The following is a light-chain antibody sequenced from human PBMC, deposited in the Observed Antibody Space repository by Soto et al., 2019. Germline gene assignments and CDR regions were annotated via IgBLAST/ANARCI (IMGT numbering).Light chain of an antibody. Sequence: EIVLTQSPGTLSMSPGERATLSCRASQSVSSTYLAWYQQKPGQAPRLLIYDASNRATGIPARFSGSGSGTDFTLTISSLEPEDFAVYYCQQCDRSPWTFGQGTKVDIK. CDR2: DAS. V-gene: IGKV3-20*01. CDR1: QSVSSTY. J-gene: IGKJ1*01. CDR3: QQCDRSPWT.